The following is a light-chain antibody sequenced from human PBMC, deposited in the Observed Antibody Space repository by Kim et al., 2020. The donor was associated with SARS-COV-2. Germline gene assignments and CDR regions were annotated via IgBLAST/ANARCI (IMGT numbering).Light chain of an antibody. J-gene: IGLJ2*01. CDR1: SGSIASNY. CDR3: QSYDSSDHVV. Sequence: NFTLTQPHSVSESPGQTVTISCTGSSGSIASNYVQWYQQRPGRAPSTVIHEDNQRPSGVADRFSGSIDNSSNSASLTISGLKTEYEADYYCQSYDSSDHVVFGVETQRTVL. CDR2: EDN. V-gene: IGLV6-57*02.